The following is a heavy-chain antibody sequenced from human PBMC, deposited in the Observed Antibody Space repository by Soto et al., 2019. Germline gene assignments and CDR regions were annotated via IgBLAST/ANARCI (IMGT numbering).Heavy chain of an antibody. J-gene: IGHJ4*02. D-gene: IGHD3-22*01. CDR1: GGSISSGGYY. CDR2: IYYSGST. Sequence: SETLSFTCTVSGGSISSGGYYWSWIRQHPGKGLEWIGYIYYSGSTYYNPSLKSRVTISVDTSKNQFSLKLSSVTAADTAVYYCARAANYYDSSGYHPDYWGQGTLVTVSS. V-gene: IGHV4-31*03. CDR3: ARAANYYDSSGYHPDY.